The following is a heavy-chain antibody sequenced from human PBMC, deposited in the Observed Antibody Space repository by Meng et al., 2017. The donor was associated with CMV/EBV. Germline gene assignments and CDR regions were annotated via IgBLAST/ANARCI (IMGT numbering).Heavy chain of an antibody. D-gene: IGHD6-13*01. J-gene: IGHJ6*02. CDR2: LNPNSGGT. V-gene: IGHV1-2*02. CDR3: AKEGAAAGLTNYYYGMDV. Sequence: SVNVPCKASRYTFTDYYLHGVRQAPGLGLEWMGWLNPNSGGTHYAQKFQGRVTMTRDTSISAAYTELSRLRSDDPAVYYCAKEGAAAGLTNYYYGMDVWGQGTTVTVSS. CDR1: RYTFTDYY.